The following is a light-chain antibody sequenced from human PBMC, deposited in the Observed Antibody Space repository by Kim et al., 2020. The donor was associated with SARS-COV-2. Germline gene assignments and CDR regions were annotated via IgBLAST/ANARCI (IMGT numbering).Light chain of an antibody. CDR2: YAS. CDR3: QQYNSY. V-gene: IGKV1-5*01. J-gene: IGKJ4*01. Sequence: TLVASVGDRVSLPCRASPSVSSWLAWYQQKPGKAPNLLIYYASSLESGGPSRFSGSGSGTEFTIPITSQQSDDFATYYCQQYNSYFGGGTKVDIK. CDR1: PSVSSW.